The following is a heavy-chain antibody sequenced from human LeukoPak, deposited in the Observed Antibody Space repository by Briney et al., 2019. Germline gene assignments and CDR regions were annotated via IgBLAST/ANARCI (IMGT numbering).Heavy chain of an antibody. CDR2: INPNSGGT. CDR3: ARAQYYYGSGSSELDP. Sequence: ASVKVSCKASGYTFTGYYMHWVRQAPGQGLEWMGWINPNSGGTNYAQKFQGRVTMTRDTSISTAYMELSRLRSDDTAVYYCARAQYYYGSGSSELDPWGQASLVTV. V-gene: IGHV1-2*02. CDR1: GYTFTGYY. D-gene: IGHD3-10*01. J-gene: IGHJ5*02.